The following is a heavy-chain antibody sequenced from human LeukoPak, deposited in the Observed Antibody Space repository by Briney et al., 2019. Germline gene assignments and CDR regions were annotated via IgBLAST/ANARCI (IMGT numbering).Heavy chain of an antibody. J-gene: IGHJ6*04. CDR1: GFTFSSYS. CDR3: ARAPGYDFWSGPSG. Sequence: GGSLRHSCAASGFTFSSYSMNWVRQAPGKGLEWVSSISSSSSYIYYADSVKGRFTISRDNSKNTLYLQMNSLRAEDTAVYYCARAPGYDFWSGPSGWGKGTTVTVSS. V-gene: IGHV3-21*01. D-gene: IGHD3-3*01. CDR2: ISSSSSYI.